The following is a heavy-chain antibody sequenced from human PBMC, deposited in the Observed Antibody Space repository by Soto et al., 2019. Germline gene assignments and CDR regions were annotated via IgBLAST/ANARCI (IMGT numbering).Heavy chain of an antibody. CDR1: GFTFSNAW. CDR3: CYDSSGYYYLDY. V-gene: IGHV3-15*01. Sequence: GSLRLSCAASGFTFSNAWMSWVRQAPGKGLEWVGRIKSKTDGGTTDYAAPVKGRFTISRDDSKNTLYLQMNSLKTEDTAVYYCCYDSSGYYYLDYWGQGTLVTVSS. J-gene: IGHJ4*02. CDR2: IKSKTDGGTT. D-gene: IGHD3-22*01.